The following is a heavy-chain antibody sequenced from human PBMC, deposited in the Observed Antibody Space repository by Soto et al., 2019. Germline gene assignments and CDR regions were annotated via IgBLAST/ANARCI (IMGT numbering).Heavy chain of an antibody. CDR2: ISYDGTNK. D-gene: IGHD3-10*01. CDR1: GFTFSSYG. J-gene: IGHJ2*01. Sequence: QVQLVESGGGVVQPGRSLSLSCAAYGFTFSSYGMHWVRQAPGKGLEWVSIISYDGTNKYYADSVKGRFTISRDNSKNTLYLQMNSLRADDTAVYYCAKYHDAYGGYFALWGRGTLVTVSS. CDR3: AKYHDAYGGYFAL. V-gene: IGHV3-30*18.